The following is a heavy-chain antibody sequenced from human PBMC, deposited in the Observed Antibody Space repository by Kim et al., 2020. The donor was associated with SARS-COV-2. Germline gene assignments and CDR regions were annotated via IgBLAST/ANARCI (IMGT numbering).Heavy chain of an antibody. D-gene: IGHD6-6*01. Sequence: ASVKVSCKASGYTFTSYYMHWVRQAPGQGLEWMGIINPSGGSTSYAQKFQGRVTMTRDTSTSTVYMELSSLRSEDTAVYYCARLLYIAASPRSYYFDYWGQGTLVTVSS. CDR1: GYTFTSYY. CDR3: ARLLYIAASPRSYYFDY. V-gene: IGHV1-46*01. J-gene: IGHJ4*02. CDR2: INPSGGST.